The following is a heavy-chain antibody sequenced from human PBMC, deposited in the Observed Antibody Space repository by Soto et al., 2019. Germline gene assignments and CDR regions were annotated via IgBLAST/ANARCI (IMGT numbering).Heavy chain of an antibody. CDR2: ISTSGGGT. Sequence: EVQLLESGGGLVQPGGSLRLSCAASGFTFSSYAMSWVRQAPGKGLQWVSAISTSGGGTYYADSVKGRFTISRDNSKNTLYLQMNSLGVEDTALYFCAKDPSTYCSSTSCYSFFDSWGQGTLVTVSS. D-gene: IGHD2-2*01. CDR3: AKDPSTYCSSTSCYSFFDS. V-gene: IGHV3-23*01. J-gene: IGHJ4*02. CDR1: GFTFSSYA.